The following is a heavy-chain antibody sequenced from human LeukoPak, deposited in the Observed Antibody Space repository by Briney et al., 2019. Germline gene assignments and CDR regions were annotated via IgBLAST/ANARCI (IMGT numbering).Heavy chain of an antibody. J-gene: IGHJ1*01. D-gene: IGHD3-16*01. CDR3: ARLDAVWGEYFQH. CDR2: IYTSGST. V-gene: IGHV4-4*07. CDR1: GGSISSYY. Sequence: PSETLSLTCTVSGGSISSYYWSWIRHRAAPGLEWIGRIYTSGSTNYNPSLKSRVTMSVDTSKNQFSLKLSSVTAADTAVYYCARLDAVWGEYFQHWGQGTLVTVSS.